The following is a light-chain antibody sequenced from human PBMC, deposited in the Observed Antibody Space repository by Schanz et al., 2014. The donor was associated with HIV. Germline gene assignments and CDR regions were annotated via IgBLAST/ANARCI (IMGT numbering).Light chain of an antibody. CDR1: GSNIGANYA. Sequence: QSVLTQPPSMSGAPGQRVTISCNGTGSNIGANYAVHWYQQLPGTAPKLLIYAHVNRPSGVPDRFSGSKSGTSASLAISGLHSEDEADYHCAAWDDSLNGRVFGGGTKLTVL. CDR3: AAWDDSLNGRV. V-gene: IGLV1-40*01. J-gene: IGLJ2*01. CDR2: AHV.